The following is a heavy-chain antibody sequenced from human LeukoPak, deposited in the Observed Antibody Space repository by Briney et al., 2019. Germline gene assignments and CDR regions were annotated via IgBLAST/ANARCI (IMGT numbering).Heavy chain of an antibody. CDR3: ARDSHSSGWFLSWAAVDY. V-gene: IGHV4-34*01. CDR2: INHSGST. CDR1: GGSFSGYY. Sequence: SETLSLTCAVYGGSFSGYYWSWIRQPPGKGLEWIGEINHSGSTNYNPSLKSRVTISVDTSKNQFSLKLSSVTAADTAVYYCARDSHSSGWFLSWAAVDYWGQGTLVTVSS. D-gene: IGHD6-19*01. J-gene: IGHJ4*02.